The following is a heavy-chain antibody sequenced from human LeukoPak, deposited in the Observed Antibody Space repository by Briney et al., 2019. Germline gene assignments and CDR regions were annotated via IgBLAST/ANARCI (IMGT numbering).Heavy chain of an antibody. CDR1: GFTFSSYD. V-gene: IGHV3-23*01. CDR3: AKDGNYGDY. CDR2: ISGCGGST. Sequence: GGSLRLSCAASGFTFSSYDMIWVRQAPGKGLEWVSAISGCGGSTYYSASVKGLFTICRDNSKNTLYLQMNSLRAEDTAVYYCAKDGNYGDYWGQGALVSVCS. D-gene: IGHD1-26*01. J-gene: IGHJ4*02.